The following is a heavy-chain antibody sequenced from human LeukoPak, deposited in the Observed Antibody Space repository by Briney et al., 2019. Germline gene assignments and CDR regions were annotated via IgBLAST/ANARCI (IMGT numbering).Heavy chain of an antibody. D-gene: IGHD6-13*01. CDR2: IYSSGAT. CDR1: GGSINSRNHY. V-gene: IGHV4-39*07. CDR3: ARDRNRQQLVRGPFDY. Sequence: PSETLSLTCSVSGGSINSRNHYWGWIRQPPGKGLEWIASIYSSGATYYNPSLKSRVTISVDTSKNQFSLKLSSVTAADTAVYYCARDRNRQQLVRGPFDYWGQGTLVTVSS. J-gene: IGHJ4*02.